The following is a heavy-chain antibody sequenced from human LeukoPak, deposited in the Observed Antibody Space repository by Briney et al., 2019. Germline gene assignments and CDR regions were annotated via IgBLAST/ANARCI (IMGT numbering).Heavy chain of an antibody. V-gene: IGHV3-11*01. CDR3: ARSDYYGSGNPSLDY. CDR1: GFTFSDYY. J-gene: IGHJ4*02. Sequence: GGSLRLSCAASGFTFSDYYMSWIRQAPGKGLEWVSYISSSGSTIYYADSVKGRFTISRDNAKNSLYLQMNSLRAEDTAVYYCARSDYYGSGNPSLDYWGQGTLVTVSS. CDR2: ISSSGSTI. D-gene: IGHD3-10*01.